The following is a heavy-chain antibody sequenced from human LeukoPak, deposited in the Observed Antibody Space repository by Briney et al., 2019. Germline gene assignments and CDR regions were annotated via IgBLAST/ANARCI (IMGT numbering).Heavy chain of an antibody. D-gene: IGHD6-13*01. CDR2: ISGSGGST. Sequence: GGSLRLSCAASGFIFRSYGMTWVRQAPGKGLEWVSGISGSGGSTYYADSVKGRFTISRDNSKNTPYLQMNSLRAEDTAVYYCAKEGIAAADPNEDYWGQGTLVTVSS. V-gene: IGHV3-23*01. CDR1: GFIFRSYG. CDR3: AKEGIAAADPNEDY. J-gene: IGHJ4*02.